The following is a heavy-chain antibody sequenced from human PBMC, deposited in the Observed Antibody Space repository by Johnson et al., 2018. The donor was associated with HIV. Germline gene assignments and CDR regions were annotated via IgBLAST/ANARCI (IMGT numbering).Heavy chain of an antibody. D-gene: IGHD5-12*01. CDR3: AKEGRYVEGAFDI. Sequence: QVQLVESGGGVVQPGRSLRLSCAASGFIFSSYGMHWVRQAPGKGLEWVAFIRYDGSYKYYADSVKGRFTISRDNSKNTLYVQMNSLRGDDTAVYYCAKEGRYVEGAFDIWGQGTMVTVSS. CDR2: IRYDGSYK. J-gene: IGHJ3*02. V-gene: IGHV3-30*02. CDR1: GFIFSSYG.